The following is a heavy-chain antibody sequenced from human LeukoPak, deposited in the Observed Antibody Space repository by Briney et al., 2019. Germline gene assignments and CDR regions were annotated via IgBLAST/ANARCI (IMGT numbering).Heavy chain of an antibody. Sequence: PGESLTLSCAASGFIFTHRGWNWFRQAPGKGLEWVAVIWSDGSNRFYSDSVKGRFAISRDDSNDMVYLQWNVRRADDTAVYYCAIHSPGGFNYTTTHDSWGPGTLVIVSS. J-gene: IGHJ4*02. CDR1: GFIFTHRG. CDR2: IWSDGSNR. D-gene: IGHD4-11*01. CDR3: AIHSPGGFNYTTTHDS. V-gene: IGHV3-33*01.